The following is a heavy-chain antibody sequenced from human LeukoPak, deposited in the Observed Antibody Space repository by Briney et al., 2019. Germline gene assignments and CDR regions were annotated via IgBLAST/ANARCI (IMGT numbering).Heavy chain of an antibody. Sequence: GGSLRLSCAASGFTVSTYYMTWVRQAPGKGLKCVSVIYSGGSTYYADSVKGRFTVSRDSSKNTLYLQMNSLRAEDTAMYYCARGLGYCTSTTCLLPFDYWGQGTLVTVSS. CDR3: ARGLGYCTSTTCLLPFDY. CDR2: IYSGGST. J-gene: IGHJ4*02. V-gene: IGHV3-53*01. D-gene: IGHD2-2*01. CDR1: GFTVSTYY.